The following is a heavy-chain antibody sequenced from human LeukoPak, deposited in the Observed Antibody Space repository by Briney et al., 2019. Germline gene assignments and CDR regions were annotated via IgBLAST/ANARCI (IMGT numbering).Heavy chain of an antibody. D-gene: IGHD3-3*01. V-gene: IGHV3-23*01. Sequence: GGSLRLSCAASGFTFSSYAMSWVRQAPGKGLEWVSPISGSVGSTYYADSVKGRFTISRDNSKSTLYLQMNSLRAEDTAVYYCAKDLEGDDYDFWSGYYSGGAFDIWGQGTMVTVSS. J-gene: IGHJ3*02. CDR2: ISGSVGST. CDR1: GFTFSSYA. CDR3: AKDLEGDDYDFWSGYYSGGAFDI.